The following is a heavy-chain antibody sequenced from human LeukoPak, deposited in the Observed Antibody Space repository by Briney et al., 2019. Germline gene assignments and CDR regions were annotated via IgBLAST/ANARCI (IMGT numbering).Heavy chain of an antibody. J-gene: IGHJ4*02. CDR3: ARDGLLWFGERGAYGFDY. CDR1: GFTFSSYW. V-gene: IGHV3-7*01. D-gene: IGHD3-10*01. Sequence: PGGSLRLSCAASGFTFSSYWMSWVRQAPGKGLEWVANIKQDGSEKYYVDSVKGRFTISRDNAKNSLYLQVNSLRAEDTAVYYCARDGLLWFGERGAYGFDYWGQGTLVTVSS. CDR2: IKQDGSEK.